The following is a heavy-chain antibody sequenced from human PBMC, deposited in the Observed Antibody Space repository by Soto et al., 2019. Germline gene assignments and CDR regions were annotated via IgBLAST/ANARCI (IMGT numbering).Heavy chain of an antibody. V-gene: IGHV3-7*03. Sequence: EVQLVESGGGLVQPGGSLRLSCAASGFTFSGHWMSWVRQAPGKGLEWVANIKEDGSEKYYVDSVKGRFTISRDNDKNSLFLQMNSLRAEDTAVYYCVSLSRTPDALLSFGDQWGQGTLVTVSS. D-gene: IGHD3-10*01. CDR3: VSLSRTPDALLSFGDQ. J-gene: IGHJ4*02. CDR1: GFTFSGHW. CDR2: IKEDGSEK.